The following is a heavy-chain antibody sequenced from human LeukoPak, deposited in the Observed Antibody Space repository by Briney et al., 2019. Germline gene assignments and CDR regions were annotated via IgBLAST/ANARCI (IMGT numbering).Heavy chain of an antibody. J-gene: IGHJ4*02. D-gene: IGHD1-26*01. V-gene: IGHV3-11*01. Sequence: PGGSLRLSCAAFGFSFSRYYMSWVRQTPGKALEWISYIPTSGIPVQYADSVRGRFTASRDDAKNSLHLQMDSLRVEDTAVYYCTRAVGLGPGAHFDQWGQGALVIVSS. CDR1: GFSFSRYY. CDR2: IPTSGIPV. CDR3: TRAVGLGPGAHFDQ.